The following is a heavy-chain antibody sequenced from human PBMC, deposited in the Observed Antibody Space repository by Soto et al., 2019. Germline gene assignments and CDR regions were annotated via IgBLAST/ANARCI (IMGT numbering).Heavy chain of an antibody. V-gene: IGHV1-3*05. D-gene: IGHD5-12*01. CDR3: ARGGIWCRASVYCYYGMDV. J-gene: IGHJ6*02. CDR2: INAGNGNT. CDR1: GYSFTSYA. Sequence: QVQLVQSGAEEKKPGASVKVSCKASGYSFTSYAVHWVRQATGQRLEWMGWINAGNGNTRYSQNFQGRVTITRDTSASTAYMELSSLRSEDTAVYYCARGGIWCRASVYCYYGMDVWGQGTTVTISS.